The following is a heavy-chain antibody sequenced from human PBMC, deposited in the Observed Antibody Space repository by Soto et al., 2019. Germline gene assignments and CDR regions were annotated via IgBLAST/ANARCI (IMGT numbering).Heavy chain of an antibody. CDR2: ISGSGGST. D-gene: IGHD1-1*01. J-gene: IGHJ6*02. V-gene: IGHV3-23*01. Sequence: HPGGSLRLSCAASGFTFSSYAMSWVRQAPGKGLEWVSAISGSGGSTYYADSVKGRFTISRDNSKNTLYLQMNSLRAEDTAVYYCAKDEVERRQGRYYYYGMDVWGQGTTVTVSS. CDR1: GFTFSSYA. CDR3: AKDEVERRQGRYYYYGMDV.